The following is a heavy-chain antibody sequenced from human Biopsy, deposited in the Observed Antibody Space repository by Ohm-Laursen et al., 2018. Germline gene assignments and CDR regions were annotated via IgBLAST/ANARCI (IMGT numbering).Heavy chain of an antibody. D-gene: IGHD5-24*01. CDR1: GDSFSNYA. J-gene: IGHJ4*02. CDR3: ARAGRDGYNWDYFDF. Sequence: GASVKVSCKASGDSFSNYAISWVRQAPGQGLEWMGRIIPILGIPNIAQKFQARVPITADVPTNTVYMELSSLTSEDTAVYYCARAGRDGYNWDYFDFGGQGTRVTVSS. V-gene: IGHV1-69*04. CDR2: IIPILGIP.